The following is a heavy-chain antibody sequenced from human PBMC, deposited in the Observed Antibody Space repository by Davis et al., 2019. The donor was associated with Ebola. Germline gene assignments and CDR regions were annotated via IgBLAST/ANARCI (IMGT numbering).Heavy chain of an antibody. CDR2: IYPSDSDK. D-gene: IGHD5-24*01. J-gene: IGHJ4*02. CDR3: ARHVGGWRQLAGIDY. Sequence: GGSLRLSCQGSGYTFSTYWIGWVRQMPGKGLEWIGIIYPSDSDKKYGPSFQGQVTISADKSISTAYLQWSSLKASDTAIYYCARHVGGWRQLAGIDYWGQGTLVTVSS. CDR1: GYTFSTYW. V-gene: IGHV5-51*01.